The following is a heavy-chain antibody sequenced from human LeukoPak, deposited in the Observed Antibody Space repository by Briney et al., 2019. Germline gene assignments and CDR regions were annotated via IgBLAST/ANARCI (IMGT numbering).Heavy chain of an antibody. Sequence: SETLSLTCAVYGESFSGYYWNWIRQPPGKGLEWIGEINDSGSTNYSPPLKSRVTMSVDTSKNQFSLKLSSVTAADTAVYYCASSRRDGYKTFDYWGQGTLVTVSS. CDR3: ASSRRDGYKTFDY. CDR1: GESFSGYY. J-gene: IGHJ4*02. D-gene: IGHD5-24*01. V-gene: IGHV4-34*01. CDR2: INDSGST.